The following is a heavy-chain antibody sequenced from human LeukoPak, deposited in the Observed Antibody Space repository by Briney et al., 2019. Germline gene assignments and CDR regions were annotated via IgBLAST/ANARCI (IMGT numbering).Heavy chain of an antibody. Sequence: GGSLRLSCAASGFTFSNAWMNWVRQAPGKGLEWVGRIKSKTDGGTTDYAAPVKGRFTISRDDSKNTLYLQMNSLKTEDTAVYYRYRRTDWYPAILPFDYWGQGTLVTVSS. CDR1: GFTFSNAW. V-gene: IGHV3-15*07. D-gene: IGHD6-13*01. CDR2: IKSKTDGGTT. CDR3: YRRTDWYPAILPFDY. J-gene: IGHJ4*02.